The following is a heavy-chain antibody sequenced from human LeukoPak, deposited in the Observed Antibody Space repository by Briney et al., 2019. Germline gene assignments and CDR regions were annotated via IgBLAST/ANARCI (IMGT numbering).Heavy chain of an antibody. CDR1: GASTSNVHYY. CDR2: IYYSGNT. D-gene: IGHD4-17*01. V-gene: IGHV4-39*01. J-gene: IGHJ4*02. CDR3: ARRVAYGDYYFDY. Sequence: SETLSLTCTVSGASTSNVHYYWGRIRQPPGKGLEWIGTIYYSGNTNYSPSLKSRVTVSVDTSENQFSLKLSSVTAADTAVYYCARRVAYGDYYFDYWGQGILVTVSS.